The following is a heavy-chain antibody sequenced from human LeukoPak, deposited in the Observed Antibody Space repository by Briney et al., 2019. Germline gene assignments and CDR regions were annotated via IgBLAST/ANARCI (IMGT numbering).Heavy chain of an antibody. CDR3: ARDSQLVLYNWFDP. Sequence: ASVKVSCKASGCTFTSYDINRVRQATGQGLEWMGWMNPNSGNTGYAQKFQGRVTMTRNTSISTAYMELSSLRSEDTAVYYCARDSQLVLYNWFDPWGQGTLVTVSS. V-gene: IGHV1-8*01. CDR2: MNPNSGNT. CDR1: GCTFTSYD. J-gene: IGHJ5*02. D-gene: IGHD6-6*01.